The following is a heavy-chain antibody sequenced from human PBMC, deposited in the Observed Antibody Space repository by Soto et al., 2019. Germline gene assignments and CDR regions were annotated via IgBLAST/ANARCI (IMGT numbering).Heavy chain of an antibody. J-gene: IGHJ4*02. CDR3: ARLYHSDRSGQYHFDY. Sequence: LSLTCTVSGGSIKNYYWSWIRQAPGKEPEWIGYIYSSGTTNYNPSLKSRVTLSVDTSKNQFSLKLSSVIAADTAVYYCARLYHSDRSGQYHFDYWGQGRLVTVSS. D-gene: IGHD3-22*01. CDR2: IYSSGTT. CDR1: GGSIKNYY. V-gene: IGHV4-59*01.